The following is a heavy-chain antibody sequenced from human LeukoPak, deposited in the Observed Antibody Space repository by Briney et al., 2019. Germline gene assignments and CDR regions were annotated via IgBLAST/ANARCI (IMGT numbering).Heavy chain of an antibody. CDR3: VRDETLWTLDW. D-gene: IGHD1-1*01. V-gene: IGHV3-74*03. J-gene: IGHJ4*02. CDR2: INERGTDS. Sequence: GSLRLSCTASGFTFSGHWIHWVRQPPGMGLVWVSRINERGTDSMYAESVKGRFTISRDNAKNTVYLQMNSLRAEDTAVYYCVRDETLWTLDWWGQGTLVSVSS. CDR1: GFTFSGHW.